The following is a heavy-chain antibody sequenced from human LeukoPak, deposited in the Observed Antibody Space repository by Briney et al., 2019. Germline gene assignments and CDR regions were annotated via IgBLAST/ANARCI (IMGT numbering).Heavy chain of an antibody. CDR3: ARTMVAGSNSGFDY. CDR1: GYTFTGYY. Sequence: ASVKVSCKASGYTFTGYYMHWVRQAPGQGLEWMGWINPNSGGTNYVQKFQGRVTMTRDTSISTAYMELSRLRSDDTAVYYCARTMVAGSNSGFDYWGQGTLVTVSS. D-gene: IGHD6-19*01. J-gene: IGHJ4*02. V-gene: IGHV1-2*02. CDR2: INPNSGGT.